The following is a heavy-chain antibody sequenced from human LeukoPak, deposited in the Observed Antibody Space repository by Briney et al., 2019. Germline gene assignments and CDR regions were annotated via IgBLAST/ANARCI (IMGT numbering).Heavy chain of an antibody. Sequence: GGSLRLSCAASEFTFSDYYMSWIRQAPGKGLEWVSYISSSGSTIYYADALKGRFTISRNNAKNSLYLQMNSLRAEDTAVYYCARVDSSDYYSYYFDYWGQGTLATVSS. J-gene: IGHJ4*02. CDR3: ARVDSSDYYSYYFDY. CDR1: EFTFSDYY. D-gene: IGHD3-22*01. V-gene: IGHV3-11*01. CDR2: ISSSGSTI.